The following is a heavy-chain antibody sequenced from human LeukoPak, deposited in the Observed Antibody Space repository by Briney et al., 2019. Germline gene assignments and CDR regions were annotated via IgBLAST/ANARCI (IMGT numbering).Heavy chain of an antibody. CDR2: FDPEDGET. Sequence: GASVKVSCKVSGYTLTELSMHWVRQAPGKGLEWMGGFDPEDGETIYAQKFQGRVTMTEDTSTDTAYMELSSLRSEDTDMYYCAKAYDRSGYYYCYFQRWGQGTLVTVSS. D-gene: IGHD3-22*01. CDR3: AKAYDRSGYYYCYFQR. CDR1: GYTLTELS. V-gene: IGHV1-24*01. J-gene: IGHJ1*01.